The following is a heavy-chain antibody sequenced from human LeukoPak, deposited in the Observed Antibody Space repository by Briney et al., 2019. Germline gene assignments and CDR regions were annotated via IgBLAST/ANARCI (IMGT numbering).Heavy chain of an antibody. V-gene: IGHV3-48*02. CDR2: ISSSSSTI. CDR3: ARAFSQWLVRYGMDV. CDR1: GFTFSSYS. J-gene: IGHJ6*02. D-gene: IGHD6-19*01. Sequence: GALKPSWAASGFTFSSYSMDWVLQAPGKGLGWVSYISSSSSTIYYADSVKGRFTISRDNAKNSLYLQMNSLRDEDTAVYYCARAFSQWLVRYGMDVWGQGTTVTVSS.